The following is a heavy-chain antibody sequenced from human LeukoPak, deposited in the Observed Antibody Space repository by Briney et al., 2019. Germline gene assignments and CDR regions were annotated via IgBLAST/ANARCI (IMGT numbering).Heavy chain of an antibody. Sequence: SETLSLTCAVYGGSFSGYYWSWIRQPPGKGLEWIGEINHSGSTNYNPSLKSRVTISVDTSKKQFSLKLSSVTAADTAVYYCARQGHSSSYSTRATEFDYWGQGTLVTVSS. CDR1: GGSFSGYY. D-gene: IGHD6-13*01. CDR2: INHSGST. CDR3: ARQGHSSSYSTRATEFDY. V-gene: IGHV4-34*01. J-gene: IGHJ4*02.